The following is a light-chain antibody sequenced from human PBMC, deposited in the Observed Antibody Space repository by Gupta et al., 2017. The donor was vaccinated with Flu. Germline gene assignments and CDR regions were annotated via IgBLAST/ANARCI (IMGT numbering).Light chain of an antibody. CDR3: QTWGTVV. CDR2: VNSDGSH. CDR1: SGHSHYD. V-gene: IGLV4-69*01. Sequence: QLDLTPSPSASASLGASVKLTCTLSSGHSHYDIAWHQQRPERAPRFLMRVNSDGSHTKGVGVPDRFSGSSSGAERHLSISSLQPEDEADYYCQTWGTVVFGGGTSLAVL. J-gene: IGLJ2*01.